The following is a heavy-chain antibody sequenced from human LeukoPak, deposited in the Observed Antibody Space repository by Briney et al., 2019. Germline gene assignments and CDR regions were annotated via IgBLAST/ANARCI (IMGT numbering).Heavy chain of an antibody. D-gene: IGHD6-13*01. CDR1: GFTFGDYA. Sequence: PGGSLRLSCTASGFTFGDYAMSWFRQAPGKGLEWVGFIRSKAYGGTTEYAASVKGRFTISRDDSKSIAYLQMNSLKTEDTAVYYCTRDPTGPYSSSWYEDYWGQGTLVTVSS. J-gene: IGHJ4*02. CDR3: TRDPTGPYSSSWYEDY. CDR2: IRSKAYGGTT. V-gene: IGHV3-49*03.